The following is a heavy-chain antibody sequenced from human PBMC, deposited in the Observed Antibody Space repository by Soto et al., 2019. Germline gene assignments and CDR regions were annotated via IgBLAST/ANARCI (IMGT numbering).Heavy chain of an antibody. V-gene: IGHV3-23*01. CDR1: GFTFSSYA. CDR2: ITGSGGAT. D-gene: IGHD3-16*02. CDR3: AKIVRGLRLGELSWFDP. Sequence: EEQLLESGGGLVQPGGSLRLSCAASGFTFSSYAMTWVRQAPGKGLEWVSGITGSGGATYYADSVKGRFTISRDNFQNTLYLQVDSLRAEDTAVYYCAKIVRGLRLGELSWFDPWGQGTLVTVSS. J-gene: IGHJ5*02.